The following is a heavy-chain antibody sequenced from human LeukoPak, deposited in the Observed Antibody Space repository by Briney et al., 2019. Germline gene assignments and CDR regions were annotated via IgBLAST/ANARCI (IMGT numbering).Heavy chain of an antibody. V-gene: IGHV3-30*02. D-gene: IGHD2/OR15-2a*01. J-gene: IGHJ6*03. CDR1: GFRFSNYG. CDR3: AKVPYRTTTCYSYYMDV. CDR2: IRYDGSNK. Sequence: PGGSLRLSCAASGFRFSNYGMHWVRQAPGKGLEWVAFIRYDGSNKYYGDSVKDRFSISRDNSKNTLYLQMNSLRAEDTAVYYCAKVPYRTTTCYSYYMDVWAKGTTVTVSS.